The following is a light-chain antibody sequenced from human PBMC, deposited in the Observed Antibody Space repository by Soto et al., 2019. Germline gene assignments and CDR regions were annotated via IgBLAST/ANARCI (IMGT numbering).Light chain of an antibody. J-gene: IGLJ1*01. CDR2: EVS. CDR1: SSDVGGYNY. Sequence: QSVLTQPASVSGSPGQSITISCTGTSSDVGGYNYVSWYQQHPGKAPKLMIYEVSNRPSGVSNRFSGSKSGNTASLTICGLQAEDEADYYCVSYTRSSTYVFGNGTKV. V-gene: IGLV2-14*01. CDR3: VSYTRSSTYV.